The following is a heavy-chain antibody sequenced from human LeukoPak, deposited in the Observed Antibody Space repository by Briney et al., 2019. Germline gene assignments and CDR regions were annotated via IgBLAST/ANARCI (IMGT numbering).Heavy chain of an antibody. V-gene: IGHV4-59*01. J-gene: IGHJ6*04. D-gene: IGHD6-25*01. CDR2: IYYSGST. CDR1: GGSISSYY. CDR3: ARDGAIAAGENYYYYGMDV. Sequence: SATLSLTCTVSGGSISSYYWSWIRQPPGKGLEWIGYIYYSGSTNYNPSLKSRVTISVDTSKNQFSLKLSSVTAADTAVYYCARDGAIAAGENYYYYGMDVWGKGTTVTVSS.